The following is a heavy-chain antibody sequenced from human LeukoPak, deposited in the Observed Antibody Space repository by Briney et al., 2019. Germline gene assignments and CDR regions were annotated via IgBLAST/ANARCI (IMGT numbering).Heavy chain of an antibody. CDR1: GYTFTGYY. V-gene: IGHV1-2*02. J-gene: IGHJ5*02. CDR2: INPNSGGT. D-gene: IGHD2-15*01. CDR3: ARVRLYCSGGSCYSGWFDP. Sequence: GSSVKVSCKASGYTFTGYYMHWVRQAPGQGLEWMGWINPNSGGTNYAQKFQGRVTMTRDTSISTAYMELSRLRSDDTAVYYCARVRLYCSGGSCYSGWFDPWGQGTLVTVSS.